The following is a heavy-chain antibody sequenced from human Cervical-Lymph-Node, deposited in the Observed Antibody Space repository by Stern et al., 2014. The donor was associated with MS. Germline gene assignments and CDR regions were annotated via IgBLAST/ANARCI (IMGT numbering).Heavy chain of an antibody. CDR3: ARQREGTSYFDASDM. D-gene: IGHD2-2*01. CDR2: IYPGDSDA. J-gene: IGHJ3*02. CDR1: GYIFTTHW. Sequence: VQLGQSGAAVKKPGESLKLSCQGSGYIFTTHWIAWVRQMPGKGLEWMGSIYPGDSDARYSPSLLGQVTISADKSTNTVHLQWRSLKASDTAIYYCARQREGTSYFDASDMWGQGTVVIVSS. V-gene: IGHV5-51*01.